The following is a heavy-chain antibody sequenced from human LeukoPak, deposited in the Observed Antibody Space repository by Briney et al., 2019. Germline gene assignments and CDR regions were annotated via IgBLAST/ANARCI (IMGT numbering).Heavy chain of an antibody. V-gene: IGHV3-21*04. D-gene: IGHD3/OR15-3a*01. CDR3: AKDLSSGTGRGFDY. CDR2: ISSSSSYI. Sequence: RSGGSLRLSCAASGFTFSSYSMNWVRQAPGKGLEWVSSISSSSSYIYYADSVKGRFTISRDNAKNPLYLQMNSLRAEDTALYYCAKDLSSGTGRGFDYWGQGTLVTVSS. CDR1: GFTFSSYS. J-gene: IGHJ4*02.